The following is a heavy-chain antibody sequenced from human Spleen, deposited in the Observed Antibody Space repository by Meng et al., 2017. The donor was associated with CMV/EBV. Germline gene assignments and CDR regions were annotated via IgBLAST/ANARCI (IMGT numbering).Heavy chain of an antibody. D-gene: IGHD6-13*01. CDR2: IYYSGST. V-gene: IGHV4-34*01. CDR3: AREGGGYSSSWYGY. J-gene: IGHJ4*02. Sequence: SETLSLTCAVYGGSFSGYYWSWIRQPPGKGLEWIGSIYYSGSTYYNPSLKSRVTISVDTSKNQFSLKLSYVTAADTAVYYCAREGGGYSSSWYGYWGQGTLVTVSS. CDR1: GGSFSGYY.